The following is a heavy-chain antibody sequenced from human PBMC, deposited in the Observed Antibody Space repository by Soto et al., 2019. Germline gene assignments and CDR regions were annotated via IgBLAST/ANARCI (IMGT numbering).Heavy chain of an antibody. CDR3: AKDERRVKPFYDFWSAPRGAYYYGMDV. D-gene: IGHD3-3*01. CDR2: ISYDGSKK. V-gene: IGHV3-30*18. CDR1: GFTFSSYG. Sequence: SLRHSYADTGFTFSSYGMHWVRQAQSKGLEWVAVISYDGSKKYYADSAKGRFTISRDNSKNTLYLQMNSLRAEDTAVYYCAKDERRVKPFYDFWSAPRGAYYYGMDVWGQGTTVSVSS. J-gene: IGHJ6*02.